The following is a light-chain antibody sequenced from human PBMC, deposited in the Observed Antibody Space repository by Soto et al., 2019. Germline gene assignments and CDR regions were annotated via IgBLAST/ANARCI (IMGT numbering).Light chain of an antibody. V-gene: IGKV1-5*01. CDR1: QSISSG. J-gene: IGKJ4*01. CDR2: DAS. CDR3: QQYNSYPLT. Sequence: EIQMTQSPSPLSASVGEKVTITCRASQSISSGLAWYQQKPGKAPKLLIYDASSLESGVPSRFSGSGSGTEFTLTISSLQPDDFATYYCQQYNSYPLTFGGGTKVEIK.